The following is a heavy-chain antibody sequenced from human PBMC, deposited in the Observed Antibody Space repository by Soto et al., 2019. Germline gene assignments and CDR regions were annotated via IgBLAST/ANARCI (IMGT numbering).Heavy chain of an antibody. V-gene: IGHV2-5*02. CDR2: IYWDDDK. D-gene: IGHD3-3*01. CDR1: GFSLSTSGVG. CDR3: AHSPSYYDFWSGIMHYYMDV. J-gene: IGHJ6*03. Sequence: QITLKESGPTLVKPTQTLTLTCTFSGFSLSTSGVGVGWIRQPPGKALEWLALIYWDDDKRYSPSLKSRLTSPKDTSKNQVVLTMTNMDPVDTATYYCAHSPSYYDFWSGIMHYYMDVWGKGTTVTVSS.